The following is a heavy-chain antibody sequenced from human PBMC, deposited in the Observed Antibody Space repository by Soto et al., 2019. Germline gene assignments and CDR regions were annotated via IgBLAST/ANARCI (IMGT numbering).Heavy chain of an antibody. CDR3: AKARYGDGRGFDF. V-gene: IGHV3-23*01. CDR1: GFNFKNNA. Sequence: GGSLRLSCAASGFNFKNNAMNWVRQAPGKGLEWLSSIISGGSTTYYADSVRGRFTISRDNSKNTLYLQMNSLRAEDTALYYCAKARYGDGRGFDFWGQGTLVTVSS. J-gene: IGHJ4*02. D-gene: IGHD4-17*01. CDR2: IISGGSTT.